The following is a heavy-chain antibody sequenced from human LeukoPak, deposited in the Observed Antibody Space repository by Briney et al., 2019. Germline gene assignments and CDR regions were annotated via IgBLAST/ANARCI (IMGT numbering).Heavy chain of an antibody. CDR1: GFTFSTYV. CDR2: ISYDGSNI. CDR3: ARDSRGGVGATYLDY. D-gene: IGHD1-26*01. Sequence: GGSLRLSCAASGFTFSTYVMHWVRQAPGKGLEWVAVISYDGSNIYYGGSVKGRFTISRDNSKNTLYLQMNSLKPEDTAVYYCARDSRGGVGATYLDYWGQGTLVTVSS. J-gene: IGHJ4*02. V-gene: IGHV3-30*04.